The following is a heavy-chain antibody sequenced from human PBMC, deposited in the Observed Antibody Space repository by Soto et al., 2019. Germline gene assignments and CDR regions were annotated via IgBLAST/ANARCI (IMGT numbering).Heavy chain of an antibody. CDR3: ARTMTARTDDY. V-gene: IGHV3-7*01. CDR1: GFTFSSYW. Sequence: EVHLVESGGGLVLPGGSLRLSCAASGFTFSSYWMSWVRQTPGKGMEWVGNINPDGSEKYYVDSVRGRFTISRDNAANSLYLQMNSLRAEYTAVYYGARTMTARTDDYWGQGTLVTDYS. CDR2: INPDGSEK. D-gene: IGHD3-22*01. J-gene: IGHJ4*02.